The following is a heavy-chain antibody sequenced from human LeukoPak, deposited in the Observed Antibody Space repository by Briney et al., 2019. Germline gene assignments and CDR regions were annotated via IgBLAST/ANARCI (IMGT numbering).Heavy chain of an antibody. V-gene: IGHV1-2*02. Sequence: ASVKVSCKASGYTFTGYYMHWVRQAPGQGLEWMGWINPNSGRTNYAQKFQGRVTMTGDTSISTAYMELTRLTSDDTVVYYCARGTYYDSSAYSGVRLFDYWGQGTLVTVSS. J-gene: IGHJ4*02. D-gene: IGHD3-22*01. CDR3: ARGTYYDSSAYSGVRLFDY. CDR1: GYTFTGYY. CDR2: INPNSGRT.